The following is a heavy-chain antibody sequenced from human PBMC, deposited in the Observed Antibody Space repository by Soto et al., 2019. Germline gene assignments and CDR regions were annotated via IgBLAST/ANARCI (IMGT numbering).Heavy chain of an antibody. J-gene: IGHJ4*02. D-gene: IGHD3-10*01. V-gene: IGHV3-30-3*01. CDR2: ISYDGSNK. Sequence: GGSLRLSCAASGVTFSSYAMHWVRQAPGKGLEWVAVISYDGSNKYYADSVKGRFTISRDNSKNTLYLQMNSLRAEDTAVYYCARDGGSYGPFDYWGQGTLVTVSS. CDR3: ARDGGSYGPFDY. CDR1: GVTFSSYA.